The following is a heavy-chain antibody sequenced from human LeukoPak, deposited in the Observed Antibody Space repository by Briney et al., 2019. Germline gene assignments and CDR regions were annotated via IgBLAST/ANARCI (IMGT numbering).Heavy chain of an antibody. D-gene: IGHD5-18*01. CDR2: IYYSGST. CDR3: ATVDTAMEANRNYYYYYYMDV. CDR1: GGSISSSSYY. V-gene: IGHV4-39*07. Sequence: PSETLSLTCTVSGGSISSSSYYWGWIRQPPGKGLEWIGSIYYSGSTYYNPSLKSRVTISVDTSKNQFSLKLSSVTAADTAVYYCATVDTAMEANRNYYYYYYMDVWGKGTTVTVSS. J-gene: IGHJ6*03.